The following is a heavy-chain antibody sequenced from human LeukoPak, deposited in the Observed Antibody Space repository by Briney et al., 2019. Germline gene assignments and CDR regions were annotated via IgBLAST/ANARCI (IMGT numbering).Heavy chain of an antibody. CDR2: IYYSGST. CDR3: ARERLQGVVYYYYYGMDV. CDR1: GGSVSSGSYY. J-gene: IGHJ6*02. V-gene: IGHV4-61*01. D-gene: IGHD4-11*01. Sequence: PSETLSLTCTVSGGSVSSGSYYWSWIRQPPGKGLEWTGYIYYSGSTNYNPSLKSRVTISVDTSKNQFSLKLSSVTAADTAVYYCARERLQGVVYYYYYGMDVWGQGTTVTVSS.